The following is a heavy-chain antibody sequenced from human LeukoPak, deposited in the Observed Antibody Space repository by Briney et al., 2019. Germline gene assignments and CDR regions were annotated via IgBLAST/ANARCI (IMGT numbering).Heavy chain of an antibody. D-gene: IGHD1-26*01. V-gene: IGHV1-18*01. CDR3: ARVGGEWELLPFDY. CDR2: ISAYNGNT. Sequence: ASVKVSCKASGYTFTSYGISWVRQAPGQGLEWMGWISAYNGNTNYAQKLQGRAAMTTDTSTSTAYMELRSLRSDDTAVYYCARVGGEWELLPFDYWGQGTLVTVSS. J-gene: IGHJ4*02. CDR1: GYTFTSYG.